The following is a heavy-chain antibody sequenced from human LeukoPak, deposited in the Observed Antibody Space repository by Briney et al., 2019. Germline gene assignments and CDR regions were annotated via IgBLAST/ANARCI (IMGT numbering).Heavy chain of an antibody. CDR3: GKHTAMALDAFDI. CDR2: ISGSGGST. CDR1: GFTFSSYA. V-gene: IGHV3-23*01. J-gene: IGHJ3*02. D-gene: IGHD5-18*01. Sequence: RGSLRLSCAASGFTFSSYAMSWVRQAPGRGLELVSAISGSGGSTYYADSVKGRFTISRDNSKNTLYLQMNSLRAEDTAVYYCGKHTAMALDAFDIWGQGTMVTVSS.